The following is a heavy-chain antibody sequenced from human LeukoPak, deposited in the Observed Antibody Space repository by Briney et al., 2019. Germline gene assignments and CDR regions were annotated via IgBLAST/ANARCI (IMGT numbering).Heavy chain of an antibody. CDR1: GFTVSSNY. J-gene: IGHJ4*02. Sequence: PGGSLRLSCAASGFTVSSNYMSWVRQAPGKGLEWVSAISGSGGSTYYADSVKGRFTISRDNSKNTLYLQMNSLRAEDTAVYYCAKGGPVGPRLRFDYWGQGTLVTVSS. D-gene: IGHD1-26*01. CDR3: AKGGPVGPRLRFDY. V-gene: IGHV3-23*01. CDR2: ISGSGGST.